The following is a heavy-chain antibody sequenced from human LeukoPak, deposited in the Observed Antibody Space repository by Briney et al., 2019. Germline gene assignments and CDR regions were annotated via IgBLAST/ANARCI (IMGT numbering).Heavy chain of an antibody. CDR2: ISAYNGNT. Sequence: VSVKVSCKASGYTFTSYGISWVRQAPGQGLEWMGWISAYNGNTNYARKLQGRVTMTTDTSTSTAYMELRSLRSDDTAVYYCARVGYYGSGSYSIDWFDPWGQGTLVTVSS. CDR3: ARVGYYGSGSYSIDWFDP. D-gene: IGHD3-10*01. J-gene: IGHJ5*02. CDR1: GYTFTSYG. V-gene: IGHV1-18*04.